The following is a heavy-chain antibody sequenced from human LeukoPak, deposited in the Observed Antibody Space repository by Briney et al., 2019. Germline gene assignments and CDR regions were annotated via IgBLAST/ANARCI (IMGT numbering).Heavy chain of an antibody. V-gene: IGHV3-21*01. CDR1: GFTFSSYS. J-gene: IGHJ4*02. Sequence: GGSLRLSCAASGFTFSSYSMNWVRQAPGKGLEWVSSISSSSSYIYYADSVKGRFTISRDNAKNSLYLQMNSPRAEDTAVYYCARVLMVYAMDYWGQGTLVTVSS. CDR2: ISSSSSYI. D-gene: IGHD2-8*01. CDR3: ARVLMVYAMDY.